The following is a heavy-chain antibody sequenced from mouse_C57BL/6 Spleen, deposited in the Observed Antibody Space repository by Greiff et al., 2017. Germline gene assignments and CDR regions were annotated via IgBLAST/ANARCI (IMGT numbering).Heavy chain of an antibody. CDR1: GYSFTGYF. V-gene: IGHV1-20*01. J-gene: IGHJ4*01. CDR2: INPYNGDT. Sequence: EVQLQQSGPELVKPGDSVKISCKASGYSFTGYFMNWVMQSHGKSLEWIGRINPYNGDTFYNQKFKGKATLTVDKSSSTAHMELRSLTSEDSAVYYCARYHGNSYYYYAMDYWGQGTSVTVSS. D-gene: IGHD2-1*01. CDR3: ARYHGNSYYYYAMDY.